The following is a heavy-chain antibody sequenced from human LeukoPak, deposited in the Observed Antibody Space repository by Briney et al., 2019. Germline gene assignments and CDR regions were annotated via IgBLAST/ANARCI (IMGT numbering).Heavy chain of an antibody. CDR1: GGSFSGYY. J-gene: IGHJ6*03. CDR3: ARATRGYQTPRRSYYYMDV. Sequence: SETLSLTCAVYGGSFSGYYWSWIRQPPGKGLEWIGEINYSGSTNYNPSLKSRVTISVDTSKNQSSLKLSSVTAADTAVYYCARATRGYQTPRRSYYYMDVWGKGTTVTVSS. D-gene: IGHD3-16*02. V-gene: IGHV4-34*01. CDR2: INYSGST.